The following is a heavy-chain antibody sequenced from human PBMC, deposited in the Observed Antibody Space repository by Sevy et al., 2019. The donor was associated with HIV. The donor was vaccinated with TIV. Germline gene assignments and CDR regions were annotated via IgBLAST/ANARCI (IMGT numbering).Heavy chain of an antibody. V-gene: IGHV3-15*01. J-gene: IGHJ3*02. CDR3: TTDTGISDYDFWSGRDDTFDN. CDR1: GFTFSNAW. CDR2: IKSKTDGGTT. D-gene: IGHD3-3*01. Sequence: GGSLRLSCAASGFTFSNAWMSWVRQAPGKGLEWVGRIKSKTDGGTTNYAETGKGRFTISTDESKNTLYLQLNSLKTEDTAVYYCTTDTGISDYDFWSGRDDTFDNWGQGTMVTVSS.